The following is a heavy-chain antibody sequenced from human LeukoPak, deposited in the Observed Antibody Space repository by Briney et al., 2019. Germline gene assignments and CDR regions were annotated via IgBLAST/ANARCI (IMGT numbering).Heavy chain of an antibody. J-gene: IGHJ4*02. Sequence: PGGSLRLSCAASEFSFSTYAMNWVRQAPGKGLEWVSGIGGSDDSTYYGDSVRGRITISRDNSKNTLYLQMSSLRAEDTAVYYCAGYYCSSGTCRKYLDYWGQGTLVTVSS. CDR2: IGGSDDST. CDR3: AGYYCSSGTCRKYLDY. D-gene: IGHD2-15*01. V-gene: IGHV3-23*01. CDR1: EFSFSTYA.